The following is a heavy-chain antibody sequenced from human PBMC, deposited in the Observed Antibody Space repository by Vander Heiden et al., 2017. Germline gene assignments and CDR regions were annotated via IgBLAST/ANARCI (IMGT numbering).Heavy chain of an antibody. Sequence: VSYISSSGSTIYYADAVKGRFTISRDNAKNSLYLQMNSLRAEDTAVYYCARGCGSYYLVDYWVQGTLVTVSS. J-gene: IGHJ4*02. CDR3: ARGCGSYYLVDY. CDR2: ISSSGSTI. D-gene: IGHD1-26*01. V-gene: IGHV3-11*01.